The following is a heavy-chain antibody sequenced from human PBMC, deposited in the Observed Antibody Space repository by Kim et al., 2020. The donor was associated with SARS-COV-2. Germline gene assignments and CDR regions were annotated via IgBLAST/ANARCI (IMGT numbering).Heavy chain of an antibody. D-gene: IGHD3-3*01. V-gene: IGHV3-74*01. J-gene: IGHJ4*02. Sequence: RFTISRDNAKNTLYLQMNSLRAEDTAVYCCARDSRAYYDFWSGPSSHFDYWGQGTLVTVSS. CDR3: ARDSRAYYDFWSGPSSHFDY.